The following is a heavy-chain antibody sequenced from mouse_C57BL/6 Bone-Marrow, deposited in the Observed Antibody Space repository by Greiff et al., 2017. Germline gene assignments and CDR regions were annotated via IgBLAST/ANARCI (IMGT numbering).Heavy chain of an antibody. CDR2: ISSGGSYT. J-gene: IGHJ1*03. Sequence: EVKLVESGGDLVKPGGSLKLSCAASGFTFSSYGMSWVRQTPDKRLEWVATISSGGSYTYYPDSVKGRFTISRDNAKNTLYLQMSSLKSEDTAMYYCARHYYSNYGWYFDVWGTGTTVTVSS. CDR1: GFTFSSYG. CDR3: ARHYYSNYGWYFDV. V-gene: IGHV5-6*01. D-gene: IGHD2-5*01.